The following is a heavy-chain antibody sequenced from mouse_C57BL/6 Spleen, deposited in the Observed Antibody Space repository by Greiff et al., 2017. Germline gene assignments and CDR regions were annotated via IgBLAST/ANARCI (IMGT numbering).Heavy chain of an antibody. CDR3: AMRSAGYLDY. Sequence: QVQLQQPGAELVKPGASVKLSCKASGYTFTSYWMHWVKQRPGQGLEWIGMIHPNSGSTNYNEKFKSKATLTVDKSSSTAYMQLSSLTSEDSSVYYCAMRSAGYLDYWGQGTTLTVSS. CDR2: IHPNSGST. CDR1: GYTFTSYW. J-gene: IGHJ2*01. V-gene: IGHV1-64*01.